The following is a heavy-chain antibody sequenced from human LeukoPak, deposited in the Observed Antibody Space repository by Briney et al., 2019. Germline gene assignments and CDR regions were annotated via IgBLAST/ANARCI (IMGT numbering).Heavy chain of an antibody. D-gene: IGHD5-18*01. CDR3: ARLATAMVTSSWFDP. CDR2: IYYSGST. Sequence: SETLSLTCTVSVGSISSSSYYWGWIRQPPGKGLEWIGSIYYSGSTYYNPSLKSRVTISVDTSKNQFSLKLSSVTAADTAVYYCARLATAMVTSSWFDPWGQGTLVTVSS. V-gene: IGHV4-39*01. CDR1: VGSISSSSYY. J-gene: IGHJ5*02.